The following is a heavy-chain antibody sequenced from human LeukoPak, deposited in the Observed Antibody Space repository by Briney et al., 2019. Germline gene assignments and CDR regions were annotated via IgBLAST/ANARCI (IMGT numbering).Heavy chain of an antibody. CDR1: GYTFTSYG. CDR3: ARRTDSSSWYYTAPLDY. J-gene: IGHJ4*02. D-gene: IGHD6-13*01. CDR2: ISAYNGNT. V-gene: IGHV1-18*01. Sequence: GASVTVSCKASGYTFTSYGISWVRQAPGQGLEWMGWISAYNGNTNYAQKLQGRVTMTTDASTSTAYMELRSLRSDDTAVYYCARRTDSSSWYYTAPLDYWGQGTLVTVSS.